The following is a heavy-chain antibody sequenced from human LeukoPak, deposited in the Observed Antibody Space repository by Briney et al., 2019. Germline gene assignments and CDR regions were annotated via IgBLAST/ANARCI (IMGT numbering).Heavy chain of an antibody. J-gene: IGHJ4*02. D-gene: IGHD3-22*01. CDR3: ARVSHSRIDY. CDR2: IWYDGSNK. V-gene: IGHV3-33*01. CDR1: GFTFSSYG. Sequence: PGRSLRLSCAASGFTFSSYGMHWVRQAPGKGLEWVAVIWYDGSNKYYADSVKGRFTISRDNAKNSLYLQMSRLRAEDTAVYFCARVSHSRIDYWGQGTLVTVSS.